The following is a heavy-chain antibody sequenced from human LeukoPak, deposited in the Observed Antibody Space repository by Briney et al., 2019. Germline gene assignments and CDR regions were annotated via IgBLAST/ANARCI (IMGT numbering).Heavy chain of an antibody. J-gene: IGHJ6*02. CDR2: MSSEGSNN. CDR3: PNALSPMDV. Sequence: PGRSRRLACAASGFAFGNYGMRWVRQAPGKGLEWVEFMSSEGSNNSYADSVKGRFSISTENSKNTLVLQMNTLRGEDTAVYYCPNALSPMDVWGQGTTVTVSS. CDR1: GFAFGNYG. V-gene: IGHV3-30*18.